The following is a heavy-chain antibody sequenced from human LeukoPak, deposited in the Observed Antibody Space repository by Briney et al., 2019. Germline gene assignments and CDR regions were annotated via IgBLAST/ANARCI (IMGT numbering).Heavy chain of an antibody. Sequence: ASVKVSCKASGYTFTSYAMNWVRQAPGQGLEWMGWINTNTGNPTYAQGFTGRFVFSLDTSVSTAYLQISSLKAEDTAVYYCARRAPYDPPYDYGMDVWGQGTTVTVSS. V-gene: IGHV7-4-1*02. CDR2: INTNTGNP. J-gene: IGHJ6*02. CDR3: ARRAPYDPPYDYGMDV. D-gene: IGHD3-22*01. CDR1: GYTFTSYA.